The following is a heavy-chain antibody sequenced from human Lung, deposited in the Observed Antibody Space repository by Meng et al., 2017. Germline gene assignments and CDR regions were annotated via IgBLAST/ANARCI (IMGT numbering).Heavy chain of an antibody. D-gene: IGHD6-25*01. CDR1: GFTFRNYS. V-gene: IGHV3-21*01. CDR2: ISSDSRYI. CDR3: ARDFSAAMRFDY. Sequence: EVQLVESGGGPVTPGGSLRLSCAASGFTFRNYSMNWVRQAPGKGLEWVSSISSDSRYIFYADSVKGRFTISRDNAKNSLYLQMNSLRAEDTAVYYCARDFSAAMRFDYWGQGTLVTVSS. J-gene: IGHJ4*02.